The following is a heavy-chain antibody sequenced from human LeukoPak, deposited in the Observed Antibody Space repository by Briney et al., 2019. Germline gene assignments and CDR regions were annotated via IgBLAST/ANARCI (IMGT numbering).Heavy chain of an antibody. CDR2: IYYSGST. CDR3: ARDSSGYYWFDY. J-gene: IGHJ4*02. CDR1: GFTFSDYY. D-gene: IGHD3-22*01. Sequence: GSLRLSCAAFGFTFSDYYMSWIRQPPGKGLEWIGSIYYSGSTYYSPSLKSRVTMSLDTSKNQFSLELSSVTAADTAVYYCARDSSGYYWFDYWGQGTLVTVSS. V-gene: IGHV4-38-2*02.